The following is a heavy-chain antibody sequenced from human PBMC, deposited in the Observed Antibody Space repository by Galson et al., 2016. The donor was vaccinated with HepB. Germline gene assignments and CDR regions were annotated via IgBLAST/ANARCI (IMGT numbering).Heavy chain of an antibody. J-gene: IGHJ3*01. D-gene: IGHD5/OR15-5a*01. CDR1: GFTFTTFG. CDR3: ARVFGSFYEAFDV. V-gene: IGHV3-33*01. CDR2: ISHDGSTK. Sequence: SLRLSCAASGFTFTTFGMHWVRQPLGKGLEWVALISHDGSTKYYSDSVKGRFTISRDNFKNTLFIQMHSLRAEDTAVYYCARVFGSFYEAFDVWGQGTMVSVSS.